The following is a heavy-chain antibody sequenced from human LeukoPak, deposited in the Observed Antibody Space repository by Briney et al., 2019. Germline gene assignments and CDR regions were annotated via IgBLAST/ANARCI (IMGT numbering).Heavy chain of an antibody. CDR1: GGSISSYY. Sequence: SGTLSLTCTVSGGSISSYYWSWIRQPPGKGLEWIGYIYYSGSTNYNPSLKSRVTISVDTSKNQFSLKLSSVTAADAAVYYCARDPSGWYDYWGQGTLVTVSS. CDR3: ARDPSGWYDY. CDR2: IYYSGST. V-gene: IGHV4-59*01. J-gene: IGHJ4*02. D-gene: IGHD6-19*01.